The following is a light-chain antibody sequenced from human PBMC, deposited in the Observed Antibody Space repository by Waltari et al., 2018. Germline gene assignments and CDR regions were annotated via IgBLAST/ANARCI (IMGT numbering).Light chain of an antibody. Sequence: LTCTLSTGHSSYAIAWHQQRPEKGPRYLMKLNSDGTHTKGDGIPDRFSGSSSGAERYLTVSSLQSEDEADYYCQTWGTGRVFGGGTRLTVL. V-gene: IGLV4-69*01. J-gene: IGLJ3*02. CDR3: QTWGTGRV. CDR2: LNSDGTH. CDR1: TGHSSYA.